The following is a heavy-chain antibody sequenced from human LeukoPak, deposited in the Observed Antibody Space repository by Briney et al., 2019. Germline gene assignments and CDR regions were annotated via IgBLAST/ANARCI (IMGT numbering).Heavy chain of an antibody. D-gene: IGHD1-1*01. CDR3: ARDGERHDAFDI. CDR2: IYYSGST. J-gene: IGHJ3*02. V-gene: IGHV4-31*03. Sequence: PSQTLSLTCTVSGGSISSGGYYWSWIRQHPGKGLEWIGYIYYSGSTYYNPSLKSRVTISVDTSKNKFSLKLSSVTAADTAVYYCARDGERHDAFDIWGQGTMVTVSS. CDR1: GGSISSGGYY.